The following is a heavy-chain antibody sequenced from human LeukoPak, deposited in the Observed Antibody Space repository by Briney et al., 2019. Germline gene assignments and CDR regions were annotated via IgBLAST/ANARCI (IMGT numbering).Heavy chain of an antibody. CDR2: FHYSGST. V-gene: IGHV4-59*01. CDR3: ARAGDYDSSGYYYEWFDP. Sequence: TETLSLTCTVSGGSISSYYWSWIRQPPGKGLEWIGYFHYSGSTNYNASLKSRVTISVDTSKNQFSLKLSSVTAADTAVYYCARAGDYDSSGYYYEWFDPWGQGTLVTVSS. D-gene: IGHD3-22*01. CDR1: GGSISSYY. J-gene: IGHJ5*02.